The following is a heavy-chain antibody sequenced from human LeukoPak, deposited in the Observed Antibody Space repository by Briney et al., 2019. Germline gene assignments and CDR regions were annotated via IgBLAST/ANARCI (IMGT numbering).Heavy chain of an antibody. J-gene: IGHJ6*02. D-gene: IGHD6-6*01. CDR1: GFTFSSYE. Sequence: GGSLRLSCAASGFTFSSYEMNWVRQAPGKGLEWVSYISSSGSTIYYADSVKGRFTISRDNAKNSLYLQMNSLRAEDTAVYYCARDRVAARPHYYYYYGMDVWGQGTTVTASS. CDR2: ISSSGSTI. V-gene: IGHV3-48*03. CDR3: ARDRVAARPHYYYYYGMDV.